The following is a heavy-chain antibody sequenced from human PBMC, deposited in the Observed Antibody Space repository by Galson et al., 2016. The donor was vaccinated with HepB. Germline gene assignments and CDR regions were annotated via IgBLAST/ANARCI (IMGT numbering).Heavy chain of an antibody. J-gene: IGHJ4*02. CDR2: ISAGGGST. V-gene: IGHV3-23*01. D-gene: IGHD5-18*01. Sequence: SLRLSCAASGFRFSSNGFTLSNFALHWVRQAPGKGLEWVSGISAGGGSTYYAASVTGRFTVSRDNSRNTLYLQLNSLRAEDTALYYCAKGGYSYGYMDYWGQGTLVTVSS. CDR1: GFRFSSNGFTLSNFA. CDR3: AKGGYSYGYMDY.